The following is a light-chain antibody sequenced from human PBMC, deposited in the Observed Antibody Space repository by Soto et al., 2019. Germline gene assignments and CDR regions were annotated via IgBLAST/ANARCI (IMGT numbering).Light chain of an antibody. CDR3: QQRHMWPIT. CDR1: QSLSVS. J-gene: IGKJ5*01. Sequence: EIVLTQSPGTLSLSPGDRAALSCRASQSLSVSYIAWYQQKPGQAPRLLIYDASNRATGIPARFSGSGSGTDFTLTISSLEPEDSAVYYCQQRHMWPITFGQGTRLEI. CDR2: DAS. V-gene: IGKV3-11*01.